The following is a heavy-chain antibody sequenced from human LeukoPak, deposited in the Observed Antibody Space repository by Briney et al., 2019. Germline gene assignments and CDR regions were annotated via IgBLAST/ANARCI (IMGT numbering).Heavy chain of an antibody. J-gene: IGHJ4*02. V-gene: IGHV4-59*08. CDR1: GGSISSYY. CDR2: IYYSGST. D-gene: IGHD6-19*01. CDR3: AKRRSSGWFNIDY. Sequence: PSETLSLTCTVSGGSISSYYWSWIRQPPGKGLEWIGYIYYSGSTNYNPSLKSRVTISVDTSRNQFSLKLSSVTAADTAVYYCAKRRSSGWFNIDYWGQGTLVTVSS.